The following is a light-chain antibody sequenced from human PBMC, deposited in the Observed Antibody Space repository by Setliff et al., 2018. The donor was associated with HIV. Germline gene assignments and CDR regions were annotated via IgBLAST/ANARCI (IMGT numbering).Light chain of an antibody. CDR2: DTS. CDR1: TGGVTSGHY. Sequence: QAVVTQEPSLTVSPGGTVTLTCGSNTGGVTSGHYAYWFQQKPGQAPRTLIYDTSNKLSWTPARFSGSLLGGKAAPTLSGAQAQDEADYYCLLSYSNTYVFGGGTKVTV. V-gene: IGLV7-46*01. CDR3: LLSYSNTYV. J-gene: IGLJ2*01.